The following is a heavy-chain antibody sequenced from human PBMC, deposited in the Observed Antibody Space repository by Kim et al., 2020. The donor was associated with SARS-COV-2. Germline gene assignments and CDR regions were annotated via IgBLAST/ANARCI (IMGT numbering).Heavy chain of an antibody. CDR3: SRVGGPNAFDI. CDR2: K. D-gene: IGHD3-16*01. J-gene: IGHJ3*02. Sequence: KYSVESVKGRFTISKGNAKNPLYLQMNSLRAEDTALYYCSRVGGPNAFDIWGQGTLVTVSS. V-gene: IGHV3-7*03.